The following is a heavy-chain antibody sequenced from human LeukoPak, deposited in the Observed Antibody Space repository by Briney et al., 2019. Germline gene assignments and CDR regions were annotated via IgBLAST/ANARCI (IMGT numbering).Heavy chain of an antibody. D-gene: IGHD4-17*01. V-gene: IGHV4-39*01. Sequence: SETLSLTCTVSGGSISSSSYYWGWIRQPPGKGLEWIGSIYYSGSTYYNPSLKSRVTISVDTSRNQFSLKLSSVTAADTAVYYCARHLTVYYFDYWGQGTLVTVSS. CDR3: ARHLTVYYFDY. CDR2: IYYSGST. CDR1: GGSISSSSYY. J-gene: IGHJ4*02.